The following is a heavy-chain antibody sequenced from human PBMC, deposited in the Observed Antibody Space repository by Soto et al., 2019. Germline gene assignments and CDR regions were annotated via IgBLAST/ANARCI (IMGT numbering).Heavy chain of an antibody. CDR2: ISYDGSNK. Sequence: PGGSLRLSCAASGFTFSSYAMHWVRQAPGKGLEWVAVISYDGSNKYYADSVKGRFTISRDNSKNTLYLQMNSLRAEDTAVYYCARDHYGMDVWGQGTTVTVS. J-gene: IGHJ6*02. V-gene: IGHV3-30-3*01. CDR3: ARDHYGMDV. CDR1: GFTFSSYA.